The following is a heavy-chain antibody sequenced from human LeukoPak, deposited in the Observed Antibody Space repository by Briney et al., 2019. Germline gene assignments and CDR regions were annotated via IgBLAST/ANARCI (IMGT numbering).Heavy chain of an antibody. J-gene: IGHJ6*03. CDR1: GFTFSSYG. V-gene: IGHV3-30*02. Sequence: SLRLSCAASGFTFSSYGMHWVRQAPGKGLEWVAFIRYDGSNKYYADSVKGRFTISRDNSKNTLYLQMNSLRAEDTAVYYCAKDAAMVSPLYYMDVWGKGTTVTVSS. D-gene: IGHD5-18*01. CDR2: IRYDGSNK. CDR3: AKDAAMVSPLYYMDV.